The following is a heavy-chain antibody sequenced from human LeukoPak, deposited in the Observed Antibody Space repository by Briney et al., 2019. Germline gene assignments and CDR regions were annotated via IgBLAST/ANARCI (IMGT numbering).Heavy chain of an antibody. CDR3: ARGDLPIDY. Sequence: ASVKVSCKASGYTFTRYALNWVRQAPGQGLEWMGWINTNTGNPTYAQGFTGRFVFSLDSSVSTTYLQISSLKAEDTAVYYCARGDLPIDYWGQGTLVTVSS. V-gene: IGHV7-4-1*02. J-gene: IGHJ4*02. CDR2: INTNTGNP. CDR1: GYTFTRYA. D-gene: IGHD2-21*02.